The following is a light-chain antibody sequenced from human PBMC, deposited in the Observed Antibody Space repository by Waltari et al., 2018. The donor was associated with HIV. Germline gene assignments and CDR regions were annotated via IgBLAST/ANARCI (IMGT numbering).Light chain of an antibody. CDR2: WAS. CDR3: QQYYSVFPVT. Sequence: DIVMTQSPDSLVLSLGERATINCKSNRSLLYSPKNRNYFAWYQQKQGRPPRLLLYWASTRAFGVPERFIGSGSGADFTLTITNVQAEDGAVYYCQQYYSVFPVTFGGGTKLEI. J-gene: IGKJ4*01. CDR1: RSLLYSPKNRNY. V-gene: IGKV4-1*01.